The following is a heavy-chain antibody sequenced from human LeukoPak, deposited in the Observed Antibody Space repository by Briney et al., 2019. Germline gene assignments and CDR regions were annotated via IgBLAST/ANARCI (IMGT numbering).Heavy chain of an antibody. CDR2: INPNSADT. CDR3: ARDLRGNSMFLDY. D-gene: IGHD4-23*01. V-gene: IGHV1-2*02. J-gene: IGHJ4*02. CDR1: GYTFTDDY. Sequence: ASVKVSCTASGYTFTDDYIHWVRQAPGQGLEWMGWINPNSADTHYPQKFQGRVTLTSDTSISTAYMELSRLSPDDTAMYYCARDLRGNSMFLDYWSQGTVVTVSS.